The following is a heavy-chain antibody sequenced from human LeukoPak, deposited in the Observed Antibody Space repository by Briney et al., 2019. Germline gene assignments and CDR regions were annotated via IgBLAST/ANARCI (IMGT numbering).Heavy chain of an antibody. D-gene: IGHD3-10*01. CDR2: FDPEDGET. V-gene: IGHV1-24*01. J-gene: IGHJ4*02. CDR1: GYTLTELS. Sequence: ASVKVSCKVSGYTLTELSMHWVRQAPGKGLEWMGGFDPEDGETIYAQKFQGRVTMTEDTSTGTAYMELSSLRSEDTAVYYCATVHYYGSGSRPFDYWGQGTLVTVSS. CDR3: ATVHYYGSGSRPFDY.